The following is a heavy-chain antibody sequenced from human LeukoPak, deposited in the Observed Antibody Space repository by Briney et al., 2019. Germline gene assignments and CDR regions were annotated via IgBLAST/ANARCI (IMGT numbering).Heavy chain of an antibody. CDR1: GFTFSSYG. CDR3: ARAYFDWLFPRVGLRAFDI. V-gene: IGHV3-30*02. CDR2: IRYDGSNK. J-gene: IGHJ3*02. D-gene: IGHD3-9*01. Sequence: GGSLRLSCAASGFTFSSYGMHWVRQAPGKGLEWVAFIRYDGSNKYYADSVKGRFTISRDNAKNSLYLQMNSLRAEDTAVYYCARAYFDWLFPRVGLRAFDIWGQGTMVTVSS.